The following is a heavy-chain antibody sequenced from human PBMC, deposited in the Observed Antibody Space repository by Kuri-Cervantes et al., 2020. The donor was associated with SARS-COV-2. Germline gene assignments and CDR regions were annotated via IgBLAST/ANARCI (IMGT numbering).Heavy chain of an antibody. V-gene: IGHV4-34*01. CDR3: ARGTYTYYDFWRGPYFDY. D-gene: IGHD3-3*01. CDR1: GGSISGYY. Sequence: ESLKISCTVSGGSISGYYWSWIRQSPGKGLVWIGEINHTGSTNYNPSLKSRVTISVGASKNQFSLKLNSVTAADTAVYYCARGTYTYYDFWRGPYFDYWGQGNLVTVSS. J-gene: IGHJ4*02. CDR2: INHTGST.